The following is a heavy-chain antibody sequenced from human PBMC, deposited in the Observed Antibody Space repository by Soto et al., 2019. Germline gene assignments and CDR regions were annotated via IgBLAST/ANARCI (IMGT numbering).Heavy chain of an antibody. CDR2: IKQDGSKS. CDR1: CFGFLCDC. V-gene: IGHV3-7*01. D-gene: IGHD2-8*01. J-gene: IGHJ4*02. Sequence: XVSLRLSCVASCFGFLCDCMSWVRQAPGKGLEWVANIKQDGSKSQYLESVRGRFTISRDNSKNSVYLQMTSLRAEDTALYYCEREFYGVFSYGPVEYWGQGTLVTVSS. CDR3: EREFYGVFSYGPVEY.